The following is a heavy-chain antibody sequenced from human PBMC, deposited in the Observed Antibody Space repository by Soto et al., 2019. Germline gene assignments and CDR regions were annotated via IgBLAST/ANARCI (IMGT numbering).Heavy chain of an antibody. CDR1: GGSFSGYY. J-gene: IGHJ5*02. CDR3: ARFWIGYYGWGNWFDP. CDR2: INHSGST. D-gene: IGHD3-3*01. V-gene: IGHV4-34*01. Sequence: TSETLSLTCAVYGGSFSGYYWSWIRQPPGKGLEWIGEINHSGSTNYNPSLKSRVTISVDTSKNQFSLKLSSVTAADTAVYYCARFWIGYYGWGNWFDPWGQGTLVTVSS.